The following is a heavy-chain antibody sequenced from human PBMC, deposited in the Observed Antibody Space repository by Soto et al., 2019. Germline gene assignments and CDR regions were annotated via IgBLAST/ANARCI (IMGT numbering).Heavy chain of an antibody. J-gene: IGHJ4*02. V-gene: IGHV3-33*01. CDR3: ARDRARKATYYFDN. CDR2: VYYDGTEK. Sequence: QVYLVESGGGVVQPGTSLRLSCEASGFNYISYGMHWVRQAPGKALEWVAVVYYDGTEKYYGDSVKGRFTITRDNSQNTLSLQMNSLRVEDTAVYYCARDRARKATYYFDNWGQGTLVTVSA. CDR1: GFNYISYG.